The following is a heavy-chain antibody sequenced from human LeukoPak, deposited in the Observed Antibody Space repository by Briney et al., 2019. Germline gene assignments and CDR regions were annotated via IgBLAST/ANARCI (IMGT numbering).Heavy chain of an antibody. Sequence: PSETLSLTCTVSGGSISSSSYYWSWIRQPAGKGLEWIGRIYTSGSTNYNPSLKSRVTISVDTSKNQFSLKLSSVTAADTAVYYCARVYCSSSYDYWYFDLWGRGTLVTVSS. D-gene: IGHD6-13*01. CDR3: ARVYCSSSYDYWYFDL. CDR1: GGSISSSSYY. CDR2: IYTSGST. V-gene: IGHV4-61*02. J-gene: IGHJ2*01.